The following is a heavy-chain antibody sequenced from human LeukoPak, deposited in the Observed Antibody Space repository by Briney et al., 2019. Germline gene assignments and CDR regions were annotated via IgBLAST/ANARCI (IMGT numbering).Heavy chain of an antibody. CDR3: ARDGSGSYWRPFDY. CDR2: ISSSSSYI. V-gene: IGHV3-21*01. D-gene: IGHD1-26*01. CDR1: GFTFSSYS. J-gene: IGHJ4*02. Sequence: GGSLRLSCAASGFTFSSYSMNWVRQAPGKGLEWVSSISSSSSYIYYADSVKGRFTISRDNAKNSLYLQMNSPRAEDTAVYYCARDGSGSYWRPFDYWGQGTLVTVSS.